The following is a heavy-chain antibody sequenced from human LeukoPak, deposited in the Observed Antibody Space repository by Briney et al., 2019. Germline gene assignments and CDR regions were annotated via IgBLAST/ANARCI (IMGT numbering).Heavy chain of an antibody. CDR3: ARLNYDFWSGVWEGYYMDV. CDR2: IREDGSEK. J-gene: IGHJ6*03. CDR1: GFTFNSSW. D-gene: IGHD3-3*01. V-gene: IGHV3-7*01. Sequence: PGGSLRLSCAASGFTFNSSWMTWLRQAPGKGLEWVANIREDGSEKYYVDSVKGRFTVSRDNAKNSLYLQVISLRAEDTAVYYCARLNYDFWSGVWEGYYMDVWGKGTTVTVSS.